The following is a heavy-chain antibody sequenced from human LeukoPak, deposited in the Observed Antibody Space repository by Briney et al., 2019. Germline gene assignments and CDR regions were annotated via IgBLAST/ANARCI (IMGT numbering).Heavy chain of an antibody. D-gene: IGHD6-19*01. CDR1: GYTFTGYY. CDR3: ARPTAITVAGPYYYYMDV. Sequence: ASVKVSCKASGYTFTGYYMHWVRQAPGQGLEWMGWINPNSGGTNYAQKFQGRVTMTRGTSISTAYMELSRLRSDDTGVYYCARPTAITVAGPYYYYMDVWGKGTTVTVSS. J-gene: IGHJ6*03. CDR2: INPNSGGT. V-gene: IGHV1-2*02.